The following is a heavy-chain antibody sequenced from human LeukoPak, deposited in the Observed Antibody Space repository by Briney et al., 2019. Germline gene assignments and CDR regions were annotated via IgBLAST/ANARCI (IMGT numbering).Heavy chain of an antibody. CDR1: GGSISSGGYS. CDR3: ARGSLGYCSGGSCYLAYYFDY. V-gene: IGHV4-30-2*01. D-gene: IGHD2-15*01. J-gene: IGHJ4*02. CDR2: IYHSGST. Sequence: SQTLSLTCAVSGGSISSGGYSWSWIRQPSGKGLEWIGYIYHSGSTYYNPSLKSRVTISVDRSKNQFSLKLSSVTAADTAVYYCARGSLGYCSGGSCYLAYYFDYWGQGTLVTVSS.